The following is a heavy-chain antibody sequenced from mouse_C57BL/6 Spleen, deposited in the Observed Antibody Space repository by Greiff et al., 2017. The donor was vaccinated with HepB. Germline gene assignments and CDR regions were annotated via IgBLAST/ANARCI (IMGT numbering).Heavy chain of an antibody. D-gene: IGHD1-1*01. Sequence: VQLQQSGPELVKPGASVKISCKASGYTFTDYYMNWVKQSHGKSLEWIGDINPNNGGTSYNQKFKGKATLTVDKSSSTAYMELRSLTSEDSAVYYLFITTVVADYWGQGTTLTVSS. CDR2: INPNNGGT. CDR1: GYTFTDYY. V-gene: IGHV1-26*01. CDR3: FITTVVADY. J-gene: IGHJ2*01.